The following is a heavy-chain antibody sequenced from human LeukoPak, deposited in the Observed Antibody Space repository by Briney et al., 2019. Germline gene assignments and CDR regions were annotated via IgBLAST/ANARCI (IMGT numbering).Heavy chain of an antibody. V-gene: IGHV4-30-4*01. Sequence: PSQTLSLTCTVSSGSISSGDYSWSWIRQPPGKGLEWIGYIYYSGSTYYNPSLKSRVTISVDTSKNQFSLKLSSVTAADTAVYYCARRYSSSWYHWFDPWGQGTLVTVSS. D-gene: IGHD6-13*01. CDR3: ARRYSSSWYHWFDP. CDR1: SGSISSGDYS. CDR2: IYYSGST. J-gene: IGHJ5*02.